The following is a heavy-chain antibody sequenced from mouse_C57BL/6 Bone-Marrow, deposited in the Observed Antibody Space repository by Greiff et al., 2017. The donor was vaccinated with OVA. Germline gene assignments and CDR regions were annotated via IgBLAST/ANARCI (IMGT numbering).Heavy chain of an antibody. D-gene: IGHD2-3*01. V-gene: IGHV1-20*01. CDR2: INPYNGDT. CDR3: ARGIYDGYYGFAY. CDR1: GYSFTGYF. Sequence: VQLQQSGPELVKPGDSVKISCKASGYSFTGYFMNWVMQSHGKSLEWIGRINPYNGDTFYNQKFKGKATLTVDKSSSTAHMELRSLTSEDSAVYYGARGIYDGYYGFAYWGQGTLVTVSA. J-gene: IGHJ3*01.